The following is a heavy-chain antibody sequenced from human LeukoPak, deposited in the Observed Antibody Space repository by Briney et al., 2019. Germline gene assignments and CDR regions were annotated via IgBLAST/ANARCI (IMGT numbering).Heavy chain of an antibody. V-gene: IGHV3-15*01. CDR2: IKSKTDGAAA. Sequence: GGSLRLSCSASGFAFTNAWMSWVRQAPGKGLEWVGHIKSKTDGAAADFAAPVKGRFSISTDASKDTLYLHMNDLKTEDTGIYFCTRVGPSYYNSSGDYWGQGTLVTVSS. D-gene: IGHD3-22*01. CDR1: GFAFTNAW. J-gene: IGHJ4*02. CDR3: TRVGPSYYNSSGDY.